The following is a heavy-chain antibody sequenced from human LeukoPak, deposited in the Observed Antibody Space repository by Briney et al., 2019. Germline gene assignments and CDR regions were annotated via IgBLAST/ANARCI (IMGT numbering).Heavy chain of an antibody. CDR3: ARESGIAVAGTRGWFDP. J-gene: IGHJ5*02. V-gene: IGHV1-8*03. Sequence: ASVKVSCKASGYTFTSYDINWVRQARGEGLEGMGWMNPNSGNTGYAQKFQGRVTITRNTSISTAYMELSSLRSEDTAVYYCARESGIAVAGTRGWFDPWGQGTLVTVSS. CDR1: GYTFTSYD. CDR2: MNPNSGNT. D-gene: IGHD6-19*01.